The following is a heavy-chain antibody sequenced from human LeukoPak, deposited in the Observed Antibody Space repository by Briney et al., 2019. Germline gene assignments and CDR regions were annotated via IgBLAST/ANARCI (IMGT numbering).Heavy chain of an antibody. D-gene: IGHD5-18*01. CDR1: GFTFSSYG. CDR2: MRYYGSNK. CDR3: AKKPGGPYSCGYESGDP. Sequence: PGGPLRLSCGASGFTFSSYGMYCVPQAPGKALVWVTFMRYYGSNKYYADSVKGRFTISRDNSKNTLYLQMNSLRAEDTAVYYCAKKPGGPYSCGYESGDPWGQGTLVTVSS. J-gene: IGHJ5*02. V-gene: IGHV3-30*02.